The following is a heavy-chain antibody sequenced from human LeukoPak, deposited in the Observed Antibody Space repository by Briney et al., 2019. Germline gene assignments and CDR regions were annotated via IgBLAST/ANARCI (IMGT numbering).Heavy chain of an antibody. J-gene: IGHJ4*02. CDR2: IYHSGST. CDR3: ARETPYGSGSYPFDY. CDR1: GYSISSGYY. V-gene: IGHV4-38-2*02. D-gene: IGHD3-10*01. Sequence: SETLSLTCTVSGYSISSGYYWGWIRQPPGKGLEWIGSIYHSGSTYYNPSLKSRVTISVDTSKNQFSLKLSSMTAADTAVYYCARETPYGSGSYPFDYWGQGILVTVSS.